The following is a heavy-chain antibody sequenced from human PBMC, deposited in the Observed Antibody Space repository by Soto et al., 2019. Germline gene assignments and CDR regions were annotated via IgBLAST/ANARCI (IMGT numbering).Heavy chain of an antibody. CDR3: AKAGGSSSSDNCYYCGMDV. V-gene: IGHV3-30*18. J-gene: IGHJ6*02. Sequence: PGGSLRLSCAASGFTFSSYGMHWVRQAPGKGLEWVAVISYDGSNKYYADSVKGRFTISRDNSKNTLYLQMNSLRAEDTAVYYCAKAGGSSSSDNCYYCGMDVWGQGTTVTVSS. CDR2: ISYDGSNK. CDR1: GFTFSSYG. D-gene: IGHD6-6*01.